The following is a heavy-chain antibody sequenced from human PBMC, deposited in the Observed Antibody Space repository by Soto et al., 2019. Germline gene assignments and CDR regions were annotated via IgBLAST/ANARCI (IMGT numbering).Heavy chain of an antibody. D-gene: IGHD3-9*01. CDR1: GFIVTNNY. CDR2: IYSDGRT. J-gene: IGHJ4*02. CDR3: AKASGTLIGYSDY. Sequence: GGSLRLSCAASGFIVTNNYMSWVRQAPGKGLEWVSVIYSDGRTFYADSVKGRFTISRDNSKNTLFLQMNSLRAEDTAVYCCAKASGTLIGYSDYWGQGTLVTV. V-gene: IGHV3-53*01.